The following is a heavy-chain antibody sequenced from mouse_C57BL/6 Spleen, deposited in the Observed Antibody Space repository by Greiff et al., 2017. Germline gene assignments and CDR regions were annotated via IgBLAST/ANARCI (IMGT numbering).Heavy chain of an antibody. J-gene: IGHJ4*01. CDR1: GYTFTSYG. Sequence: VQLQQSGAELARPGASVKLSCKASGYTFTSYGISWVKQRTGQGLEWIGEIYPRSGNTYYNEKFKGKATLTADKSSSTAYMELRSLTSEDSAVXVCARRGNDYNYYAMDYWGQGTSVTVSS. D-gene: IGHD2-4*01. V-gene: IGHV1-81*01. CDR2: IYPRSGNT. CDR3: ARRGNDYNYYAMDY.